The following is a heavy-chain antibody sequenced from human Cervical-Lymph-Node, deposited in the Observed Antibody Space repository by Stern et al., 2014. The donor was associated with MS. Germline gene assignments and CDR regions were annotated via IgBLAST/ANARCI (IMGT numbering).Heavy chain of an antibody. CDR3: ARNEYGDLSYWYFDL. CDR1: GFTFTTYW. D-gene: IGHD4-17*01. Sequence: EVQLVQSGGGLVQPGGSLRLSCAASGFTFTTYWMSWVRQAPGKGLEWVANIKHDGSEEYYVDSVKGRFTISRDDAKTSLYLQMDSLRAEDTAVYYCARNEYGDLSYWYFDLWGRGTLVTVSS. V-gene: IGHV3-7*01. J-gene: IGHJ2*01. CDR2: IKHDGSEE.